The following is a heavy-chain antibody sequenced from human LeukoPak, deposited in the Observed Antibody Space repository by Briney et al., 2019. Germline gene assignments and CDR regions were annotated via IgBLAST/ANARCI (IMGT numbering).Heavy chain of an antibody. Sequence: GESLKIYCKGSGYNFPSYWIAWVRQMPGKGLEWMGNIYPGDSDTRYSPSFEGQVTISADRSINTAYLQWNSLKASDTAMYYCASPQRDYSTGYYDSFEIWGQGTMVSVSS. CDR2: IYPGDSDT. J-gene: IGHJ3*02. CDR1: GYNFPSYW. D-gene: IGHD3-22*01. V-gene: IGHV5-51*01. CDR3: ASPQRDYSTGYYDSFEI.